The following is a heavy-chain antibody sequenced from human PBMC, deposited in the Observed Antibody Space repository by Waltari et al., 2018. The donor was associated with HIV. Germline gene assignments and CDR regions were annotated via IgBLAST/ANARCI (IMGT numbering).Heavy chain of an antibody. CDR1: GGSISSYY. V-gene: IGHV4-59*01. Sequence: QVQLQESGPGLVKPSVTLSLTCSVPGGSISSYYWTWIRQPPGKGLEWIGYIYYSGSTNYNPSLKSRVTISVDTSKNQFSLKLSSVTAADTAVYYCARGGSSGYYYGWGQGTLVTVSS. D-gene: IGHD3-22*01. J-gene: IGHJ4*02. CDR2: IYYSGST. CDR3: ARGGSSGYYYG.